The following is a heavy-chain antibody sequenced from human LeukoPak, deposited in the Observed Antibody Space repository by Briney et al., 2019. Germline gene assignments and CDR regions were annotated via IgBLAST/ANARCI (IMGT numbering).Heavy chain of an antibody. Sequence: GASVKVSCKASGYTFTSYGISWVRQAPGQGLEWMGRIIPILGIANYAQKFQGRVTITADKSTSTAYMELSSLRSEDTAVYYCANSEYDAFDIWGQGTMVTVSS. D-gene: IGHD6-13*01. J-gene: IGHJ3*02. CDR2: IIPILGIA. V-gene: IGHV1-69*04. CDR3: ANSEYDAFDI. CDR1: GYTFTSYG.